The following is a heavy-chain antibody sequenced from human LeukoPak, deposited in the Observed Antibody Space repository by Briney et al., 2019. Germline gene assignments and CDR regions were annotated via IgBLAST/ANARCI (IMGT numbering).Heavy chain of an antibody. D-gene: IGHD2-2*02. CDR1: GGSISSSNYY. V-gene: IGHV4-39*01. CDR3: ARHLDNCSSTSCSTYSGYDYHFDY. J-gene: IGHJ4*02. CDR2: VYYSGNT. Sequence: SETLSLTCTVSGGSISSSNYYWGWIRQPPGKGLECIGSVYYSGNTYYNPSLKSRVTISVDTSKNQFSLKLSSVTAADTAVYYCARHLDNCSSTSCSTYSGYDYHFDYWGQGTLVTVSS.